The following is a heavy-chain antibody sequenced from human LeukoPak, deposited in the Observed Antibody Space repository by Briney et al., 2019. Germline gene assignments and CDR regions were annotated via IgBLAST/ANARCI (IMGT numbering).Heavy chain of an antibody. V-gene: IGHV3-53*01. J-gene: IGHJ4*02. CDR2: IYSDSST. Sequence: PGRSLRLSCAASGFTFSSYGMHWVRQAPGKGLECVSVIYSDSSTYYADSVKGRFTISRDNSKNTLYLQMNSLRAEDTAVYYCARELGSYYRYFDYWGQGTLVTVSS. CDR1: GFTFSSYG. D-gene: IGHD1-26*01. CDR3: ARELGSYYRYFDY.